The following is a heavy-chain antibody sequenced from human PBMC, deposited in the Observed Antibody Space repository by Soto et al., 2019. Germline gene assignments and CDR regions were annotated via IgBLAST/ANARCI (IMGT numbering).Heavy chain of an antibody. D-gene: IGHD3-22*01. CDR2: IIPIFGTA. J-gene: IGHJ5*02. CDR1: GGTFSSYA. Sequence: SVKVSCKASGGTFSSYAISWVRQAPGQGLEWMGGIIPIFGTANYAQKFQGRVTITADESTSTAYMELSSLRSEDTAVYYCARGPDYYDSSGYNPQYNWFDPWGQGSLVTVSS. CDR3: ARGPDYYDSSGYNPQYNWFDP. V-gene: IGHV1-69*13.